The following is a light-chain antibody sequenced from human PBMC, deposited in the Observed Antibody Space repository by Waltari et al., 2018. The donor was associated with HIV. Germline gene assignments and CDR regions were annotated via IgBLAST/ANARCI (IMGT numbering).Light chain of an antibody. J-gene: IGLJ2*01. CDR2: DDS. CDR3: QVWDSSSDHVV. Sequence: SYVLTQPPSVSVAPGQTARITCGGNKIGSKSVHWYQQKTGQAPVLVVHDDSDRPSGIPERFSGSNSGNTATLTISRVEAGDEADYYCQVWDSSSDHVVFGGGTKLTVL. V-gene: IGLV3-21*02. CDR1: KIGSKS.